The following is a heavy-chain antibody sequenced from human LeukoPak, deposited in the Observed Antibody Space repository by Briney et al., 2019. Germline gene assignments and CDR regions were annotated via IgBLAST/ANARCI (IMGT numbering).Heavy chain of an antibody. CDR1: GFTFDDYT. D-gene: IGHD2-2*01. V-gene: IGHV3-43*01. J-gene: IGHJ5*02. CDR2: ISWDGGST. Sequence: GGSLRLSCAASGFTFDDYTMHWVRQAPGKGLEWVSLISWDGGSTYYADSVKGRFTIPRDNSKNSLYLQMNSLRTEDTALYYCAKGPSRGWFDPWGQGTLVTVSS. CDR3: AKGPSRGWFDP.